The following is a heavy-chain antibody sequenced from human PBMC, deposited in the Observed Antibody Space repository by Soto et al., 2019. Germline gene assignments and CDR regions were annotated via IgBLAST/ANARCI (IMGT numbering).Heavy chain of an antibody. J-gene: IGHJ6*02. CDR1: GYSVSSSDYY. CDR2: MFYSGLT. CDR3: APLTVSLSGPYGIHV. D-gene: IGHD2-15*01. V-gene: IGHV4-39*05. Sequence: PSETPSLPCSVSGYSVSSSDYYWAWIRQPPGKGLEWIGSMFYSGLTYYNPSLKSRVTLSVDTSKNHFSVRLNSVTAADTAVYYCAPLTVSLSGPYGIHVWGQGTTVTVSS.